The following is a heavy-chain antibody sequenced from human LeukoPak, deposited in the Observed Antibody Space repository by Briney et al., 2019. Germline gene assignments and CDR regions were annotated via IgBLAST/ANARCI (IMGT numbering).Heavy chain of an antibody. V-gene: IGHV5-51*01. CDR3: ARLRMYCGGDCYPNWFDP. CDR2: IYPGDSHT. CDR1: GYSFSSYW. D-gene: IGHD2-21*02. J-gene: IGHJ5*02. Sequence: GESLKISCKGSGYSFSSYWIGWVRQMPGKGLEWMGIIYPGDSHTRYSPSFQGQVTISADKSISTAYLQWSSLKASDTAMYYCARLRMYCGGDCYPNWFDPWGQGTLVTVSS.